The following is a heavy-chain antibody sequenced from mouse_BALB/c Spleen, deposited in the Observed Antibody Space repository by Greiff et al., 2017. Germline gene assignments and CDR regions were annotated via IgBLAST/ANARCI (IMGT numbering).Heavy chain of an antibody. J-gene: IGHJ4*01. CDR1: GFSLTSYG. Sequence: VKVVESGPGLVAPSQSLSITCTVSGFSLTSYGVHWVRQPPGKGLEWLGVIWAGGSTNYNSALMSRLSISKDNSKSQVFLKMNSLQTDDTAMYYCARGRDGNQFPYYAMDYWGQGTSVTVSS. CDR2: IWAGGST. CDR3: ARGRDGNQFPYYAMDY. D-gene: IGHD2-1*01. V-gene: IGHV2-9*02.